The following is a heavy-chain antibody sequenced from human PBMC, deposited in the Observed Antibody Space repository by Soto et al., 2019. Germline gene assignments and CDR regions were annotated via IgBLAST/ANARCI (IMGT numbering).Heavy chain of an antibody. Sequence: SETLSLTCTVSGGSFSMDGYYWTWIRQHPGKGLEWLGFIFGSGSTYYNPSLWGRVSISVDTSKNQFSLTLTSVIAADTAVYYCARDRCSGGDCYLGYWGQGTLVTVSS. CDR2: IFGSGST. CDR1: GGSFSMDGYY. J-gene: IGHJ4*02. D-gene: IGHD2-21*02. CDR3: ARDRCSGGDCYLGY. V-gene: IGHV4-31*03.